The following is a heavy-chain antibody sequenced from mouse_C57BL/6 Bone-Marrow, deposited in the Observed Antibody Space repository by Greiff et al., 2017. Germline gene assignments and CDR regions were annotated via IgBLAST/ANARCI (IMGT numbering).Heavy chain of an antibody. CDR2: IDPNNGGT. CDR1: GYTFTDYY. CDR3: ARRSGSSYYFDY. V-gene: IGHV1-26*01. J-gene: IGHJ2*01. Sequence: EVQLQQSGPELVKPGASVKISCTASGYTFTDYYMNWVKQSPGQSLEWIGDIDPNNGGTSYNQKFKGKATLTVDTSSSTAYMELRSLTSEDSAVYYCARRSGSSYYFDYWGQGTTLTVSS. D-gene: IGHD1-1*01.